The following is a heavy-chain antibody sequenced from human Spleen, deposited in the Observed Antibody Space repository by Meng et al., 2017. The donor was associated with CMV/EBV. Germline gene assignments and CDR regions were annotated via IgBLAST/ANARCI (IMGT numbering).Heavy chain of an antibody. CDR3: AGTLKY. J-gene: IGHJ4*02. CDR2: MYSDGTP. Sequence: GGSLRLSCAASGFDVGNNYMSWVRQAPGKGLEWISVMYSDGTPFYVDSVKGRFTISRDISNNTVYLQMSSLRAEDAAIYYCAGTLKYWGQGALVTVSS. V-gene: IGHV3-66*02. CDR1: GFDVGNNY.